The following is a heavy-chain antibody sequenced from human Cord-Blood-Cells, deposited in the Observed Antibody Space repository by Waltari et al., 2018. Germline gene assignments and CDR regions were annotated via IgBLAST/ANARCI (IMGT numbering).Heavy chain of an antibody. V-gene: IGHV1-2*04. J-gene: IGHJ6*02. CDR3: ARGQNYDILTGTFYYYYGMDV. D-gene: IGHD3-9*01. CDR1: GYTFTGYY. Sequence: QVQLVQSGAEVKKPGASVKVSCKASGYTFTGYYMHWVRQAPGPGLEWMGWINPNSGGTNYAQKFQGWVTMTRDTSISTAYMELSRLRSDDTAVYYCARGQNYDILTGTFYYYYGMDVWGQGTTVTVSS. CDR2: INPNSGGT.